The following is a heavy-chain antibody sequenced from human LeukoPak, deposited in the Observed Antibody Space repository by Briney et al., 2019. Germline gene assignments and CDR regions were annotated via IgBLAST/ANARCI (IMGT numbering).Heavy chain of an antibody. D-gene: IGHD2-21*01. CDR1: GFTFSSYG. CDR2: ISGSGGST. V-gene: IGHV3-23*01. Sequence: GGSLRLSCAASGFTFSSYGMSWVRQAPGKGLEWVSAISGSGGSTYYADSVKGRFTISRDNSKNTLYLQMNSLRAEDTAVYYCAKVNVPINRYGGDYYFDYWGQGTLVTVSS. CDR3: AKVNVPINRYGGDYYFDY. J-gene: IGHJ4*02.